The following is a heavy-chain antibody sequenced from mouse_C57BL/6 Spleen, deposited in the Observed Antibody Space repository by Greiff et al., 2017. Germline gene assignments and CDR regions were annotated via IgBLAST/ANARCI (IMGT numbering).Heavy chain of an antibody. CDR2: IYPGGGYT. J-gene: IGHJ2*01. Sequence: QVQLKESGAELVRPGTSVKMSCKASGYTFTNYWIGWAKQRPGHGLEWIGDIYPGGGYTTYNEKFKGKATLTADTSSSTAYMQFSSRTSEDSAIYYCARGATEGAHDYFGDWGQGTTLTVSS. V-gene: IGHV1-63*01. CDR1: GYTFTNYW. CDR3: ARGATEGAHDYFGD.